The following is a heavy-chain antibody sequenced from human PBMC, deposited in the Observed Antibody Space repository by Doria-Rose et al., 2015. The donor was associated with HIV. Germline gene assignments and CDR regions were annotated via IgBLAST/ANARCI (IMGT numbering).Heavy chain of an antibody. D-gene: IGHD1-26*01. V-gene: IGHV4-59*01. J-gene: IGHJ4*02. CDR2: IFYTGST. CDR1: GGSISRYY. CDR3: ARVLSGTYDY. Sequence: QVQLQESGPGLVKPSETLSLTCSVSGGSISRYYWGWIRQPPGKGLEYIGDIFYTGSTNYSPSLKSRVSISIDTSKNKFSLRLSSVTAADTAVYYCARVLSGTYDYWGQGTLVTVSS.